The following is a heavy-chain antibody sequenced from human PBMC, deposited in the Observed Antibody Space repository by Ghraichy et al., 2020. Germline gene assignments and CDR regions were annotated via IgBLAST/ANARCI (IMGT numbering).Heavy chain of an antibody. V-gene: IGHV1-8*01. CDR3: ARVGSSGWYFWRYYFDY. Sequence: ASVKVSCKASGYTFTSYDINWVRQATGQGLEWMGWMNPNSGNTGYAQKFQGRVTMTRNTSISTAYMELSSLRSEDMAVYYCARVGSSGWYFWRYYFDYWGQGTLVTVSS. CDR2: MNPNSGNT. CDR1: GYTFTSYD. D-gene: IGHD6-19*01. J-gene: IGHJ4*02.